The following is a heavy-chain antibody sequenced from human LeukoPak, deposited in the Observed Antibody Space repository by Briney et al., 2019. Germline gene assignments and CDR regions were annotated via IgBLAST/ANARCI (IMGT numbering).Heavy chain of an antibody. D-gene: IGHD5-24*01. V-gene: IGHV3-74*01. CDR3: ASPRYSYGVPTDY. Sequence: GGSLRLSCAASGFTFSGYCMHWVRQAPGKGLVWVSRINSDGSSTSYADSVKGRFTISRDNAKNTLYLQMNSLRAEDTAVYYCASPRYSYGVPTDYWGQGTLVTASS. CDR2: INSDGSST. CDR1: GFTFSGYC. J-gene: IGHJ4*02.